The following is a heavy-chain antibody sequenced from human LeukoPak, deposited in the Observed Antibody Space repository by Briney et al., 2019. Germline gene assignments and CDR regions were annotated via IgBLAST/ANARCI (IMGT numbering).Heavy chain of an antibody. V-gene: IGHV4-28*01. CDR2: IYYSGST. Sequence: NPSETLSLTCAVSGYSISSNNWWAWIRQPPGKGLEWIGYIYYSGSTHYNPYNPSLTSRVTMSVDTSKNQFSLKLDSVTEKDTAMYYCARNQAVAANRGAFDIWGQGTMVTVSS. CDR3: ARNQAVAANRGAFDI. J-gene: IGHJ3*02. CDR1: GYSISSNNW. D-gene: IGHD6-19*01.